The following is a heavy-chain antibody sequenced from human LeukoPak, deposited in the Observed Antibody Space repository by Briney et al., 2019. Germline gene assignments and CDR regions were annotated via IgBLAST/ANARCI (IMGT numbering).Heavy chain of an antibody. V-gene: IGHV4-59*08. CDR1: GDSISSYY. D-gene: IGHD5-24*01. Sequence: SETLSLTCTVSGDSISSYYWSWIRQPPGKGLEWIGYIYYSGGTDYNPSLKSRVTISVDTSKNQFSLKLRSVTATDTAVYYCARHVTISGPYDASDIWGQGTMVTVSP. CDR2: IYYSGGT. J-gene: IGHJ3*02. CDR3: ARHVTISGPYDASDI.